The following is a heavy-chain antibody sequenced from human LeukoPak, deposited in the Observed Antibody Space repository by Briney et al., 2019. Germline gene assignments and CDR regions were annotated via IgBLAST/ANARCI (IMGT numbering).Heavy chain of an antibody. Sequence: GGSLRLSCAASGFTFSSYAMHWVRQAPGKGPEWVAVISYDGSNKYYADSVKGRFTISRDNPKNTLYLQMNSLRAEDTAVYYCARGGRGSFDYWGQGTLVTVSS. CDR3: ARGGRGSFDY. CDR2: ISYDGSNK. J-gene: IGHJ4*02. D-gene: IGHD5-24*01. V-gene: IGHV3-30-3*01. CDR1: GFTFSSYA.